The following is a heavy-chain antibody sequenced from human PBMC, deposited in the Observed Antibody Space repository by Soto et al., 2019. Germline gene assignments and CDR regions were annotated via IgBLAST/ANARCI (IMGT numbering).Heavy chain of an antibody. J-gene: IGHJ4*02. D-gene: IGHD6-19*01. CDR1: GGFISSGGYS. Sequence: SETLSLTCTVSGGFISSGGYSWSWIRQPPGKGLEWIGYIYHSGSTYYNPSLKSRVTISVDRSKNQFSLKLSSVTAADTAVYYCARAGGLGAVAVDYWGQGTLVTVSS. CDR3: ARAGGLGAVAVDY. CDR2: IYHSGST. V-gene: IGHV4-30-2*01.